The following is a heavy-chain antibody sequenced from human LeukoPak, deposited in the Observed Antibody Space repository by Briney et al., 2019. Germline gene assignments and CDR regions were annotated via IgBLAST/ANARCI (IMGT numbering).Heavy chain of an antibody. Sequence: PGGSLRLSCAASGFTFSSYEMNWVRQAPGKGLEWVSYSSSSGSTRYCADSVKGRFTMSRDNAKKSLFLQMNSLRAEDTAVYYCARSMQVNGDYVWYYFDYWGQGTLVTVSS. D-gene: IGHD4-17*01. J-gene: IGHJ4*02. CDR1: GFTFSSYE. CDR2: SSSSGSTR. V-gene: IGHV3-48*03. CDR3: ARSMQVNGDYVWYYFDY.